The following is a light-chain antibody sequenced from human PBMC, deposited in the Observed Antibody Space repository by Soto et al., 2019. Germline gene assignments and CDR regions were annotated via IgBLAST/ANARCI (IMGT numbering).Light chain of an antibody. J-gene: IGLJ1*01. Sequence: QSALTQPPSVSGSPGQSVTISCTGTSSDVGTYNSVSWYQQPPGTVPKLMIYEVSNRSSAVPDRFSGSKSGNTASLTISGLQAEDEADYYCSSYTSRNTYVFGSGTKLTFL. CDR1: SSDVGTYNS. CDR3: SSYTSRNTYV. V-gene: IGLV2-18*02. CDR2: EVS.